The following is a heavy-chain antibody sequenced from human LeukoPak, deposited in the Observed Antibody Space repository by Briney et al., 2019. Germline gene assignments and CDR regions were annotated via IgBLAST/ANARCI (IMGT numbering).Heavy chain of an antibody. Sequence: GASVKVSCKASGYTFTSYGISWVRQAPGQGLEGMGWISAYNGNTNYAQKLQGRVTMTTDTSTSTPYMELRSLRSDDTAVYSCASESRGNYAILPGYYYWFDPWGQGNLVTVSS. CDR3: ASESRGNYAILPGYYYWFDP. CDR1: GYTFTSYG. D-gene: IGHD3-9*01. J-gene: IGHJ5*02. CDR2: ISAYNGNT. V-gene: IGHV1-18*01.